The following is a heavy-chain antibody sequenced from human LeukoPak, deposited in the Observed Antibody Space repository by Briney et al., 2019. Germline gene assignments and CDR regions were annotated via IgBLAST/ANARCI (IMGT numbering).Heavy chain of an antibody. CDR2: VSPGGST. J-gene: IGHJ4*02. V-gene: IGHV4-34*01. Sequence: SETLSLTCAMPSEASGGDDWTCIRQPPGKGLEWIGEVSPGGSTRYNPSLRSRVTISLDTSRSRFSLRLSSVTAADTAVYYCARGVREAALTDYWGQGTLVTVSS. D-gene: IGHD6-13*01. CDR3: ARGVREAALTDY. CDR1: SEASGGDD.